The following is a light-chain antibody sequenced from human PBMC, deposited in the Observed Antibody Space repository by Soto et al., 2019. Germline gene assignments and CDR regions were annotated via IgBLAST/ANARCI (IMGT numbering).Light chain of an antibody. Sequence: DIQMTQSPSTLSGSVGDRVTITCRASQTISSWLAWYQQKPGKAPKLLIYKASTLKSGVPSRFSGSGSGTEFTLTISSLQPDDFATYYCQQYMTSSRTFGQGTKVDI. V-gene: IGKV1-5*03. CDR3: QQYMTSSRT. CDR1: QTISSW. J-gene: IGKJ1*01. CDR2: KAS.